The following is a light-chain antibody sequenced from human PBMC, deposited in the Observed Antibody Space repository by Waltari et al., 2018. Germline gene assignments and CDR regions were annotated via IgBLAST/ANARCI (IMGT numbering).Light chain of an antibody. Sequence: QSALTPPAPVSGSPGQPSTSSCPGTDSDVGAYDFVSWYQQHPGKAPHLIIYEVSNRPSGISNRFSASKSGNTASLTISGLQAEDEADYYCSSYTTSSAPGVFGTGTRVTVL. CDR2: EVS. J-gene: IGLJ1*01. CDR1: DSDVGAYDF. V-gene: IGLV2-14*01. CDR3: SSYTTSSAPGV.